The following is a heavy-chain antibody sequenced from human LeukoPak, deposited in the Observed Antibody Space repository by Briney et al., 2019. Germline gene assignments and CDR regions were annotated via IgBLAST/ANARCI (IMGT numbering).Heavy chain of an antibody. J-gene: IGHJ4*02. CDR2: IYHSGST. V-gene: IGHV4-30-2*01. CDR1: GGSISSGGYS. CDR3: ATAGPRGSVWYPY. Sequence: SETLSLTCAVSGGSISSGGYSWSWIRQPPGKGLEWIGYIYHSGSTYYNPSLKSRVTISVDRSKNQFSLKLNSVTAADTAVYYCATAGPRGSVWYPYWGQGTLVTVSS. D-gene: IGHD6-13*01.